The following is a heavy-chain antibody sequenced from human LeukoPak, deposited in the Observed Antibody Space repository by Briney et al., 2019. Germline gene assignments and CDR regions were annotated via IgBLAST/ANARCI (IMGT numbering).Heavy chain of an antibody. CDR2: ISGNTYTT. CDR1: GLTFSNYV. Sequence: GSLRLSCAASGLTFSNYVMSWVRQAPGKGLEWVSRISGNTYTTYYADSVKGRFTISRDNSKNTLHLQMNRLRADDTAIYYCATGSYSSGWLLDYWGQGALVTVSS. V-gene: IGHV3-23*01. D-gene: IGHD6-19*01. J-gene: IGHJ4*02. CDR3: ATGSYSSGWLLDY.